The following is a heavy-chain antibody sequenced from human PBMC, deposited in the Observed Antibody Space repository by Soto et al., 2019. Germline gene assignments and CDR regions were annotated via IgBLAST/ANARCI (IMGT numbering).Heavy chain of an antibody. D-gene: IGHD5-12*01. V-gene: IGHV3-33*01. CDR2: IWNDGSSG. J-gene: IGHJ4*02. CDR1: QFTFSNYG. Sequence: QVQLVESGGGVVQPGRSLRLSCEASQFTFSNYGMHWVRQAPGKGLEWVAVIWNDGSSGYYADSVKGRFTISRDNSKNTLFLQMNNLRAEDTAVYYCARPDIVAAIGGALDCWGQGTLVTVSS. CDR3: ARPDIVAAIGGALDC.